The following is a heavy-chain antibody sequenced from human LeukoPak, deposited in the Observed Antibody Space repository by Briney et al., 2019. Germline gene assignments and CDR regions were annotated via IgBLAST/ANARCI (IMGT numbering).Heavy chain of an antibody. CDR3: AKDYGDYSSYFQH. J-gene: IGHJ1*01. D-gene: IGHD4-17*01. CDR1: GFTFSSYG. CDR2: ISYDGSNK. V-gene: IGHV3-30*18. Sequence: GGSLRLSCAASGFTFSSYGMHWVRQAPGKGLEWVAVISYDGSNKYYADSVKGRFTISRDNSKNTLYLQMNSLRAEDTAVYYCAKDYGDYSSYFQHWGQGTLVTVSS.